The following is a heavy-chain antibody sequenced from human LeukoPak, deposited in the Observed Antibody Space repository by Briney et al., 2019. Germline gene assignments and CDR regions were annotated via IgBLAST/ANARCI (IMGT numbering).Heavy chain of an antibody. J-gene: IGHJ4*02. CDR2: IYYSGST. V-gene: IGHV4-39*01. D-gene: IGHD3-10*01. Sequence: SETLSLTCTVSGGSISSSSCYWGWIRQPPGKGLEWIGSIYYSGSTYYNPSLKSRVTISVDTSKNQFSLKLSSVTAADTAVYYCASRPGYYYGSGSFTFDYWGQGTLVTVSS. CDR1: GGSISSSSCY. CDR3: ASRPGYYYGSGSFTFDY.